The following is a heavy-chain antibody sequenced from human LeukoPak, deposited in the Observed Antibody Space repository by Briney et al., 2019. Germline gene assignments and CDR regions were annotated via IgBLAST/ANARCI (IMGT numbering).Heavy chain of an antibody. D-gene: IGHD3-22*01. Sequence: PGGSLRLSCTASGFTFSSYAMSWVRQAPGKGLEWVSGISGSGGSTYYADSVKGRFTISRDNSKNTLYLQMNSLRAEDTAVYYCARPANYYDSSGLDIWGQGTMVTVSS. CDR3: ARPANYYDSSGLDI. V-gene: IGHV3-23*01. CDR1: GFTFSSYA. CDR2: ISGSGGST. J-gene: IGHJ3*02.